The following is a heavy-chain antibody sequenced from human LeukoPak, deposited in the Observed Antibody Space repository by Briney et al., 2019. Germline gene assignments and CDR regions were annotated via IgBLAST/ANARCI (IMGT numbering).Heavy chain of an antibody. CDR1: GFTFSSYA. J-gene: IGHJ4*02. CDR2: ISGSGGST. Sequence: GGSLRLSCAASGFTFSSYAMSWVRQAPGKGLEWVSAISGSGGSTYYADSVKGRFTISRDNSKNTLYLQMNSLRAEDTAVYYCAKASGWYGEGSSHLDYWGQGTLVTVSS. V-gene: IGHV3-23*01. CDR3: AKASGWYGEGSSHLDY. D-gene: IGHD6-19*01.